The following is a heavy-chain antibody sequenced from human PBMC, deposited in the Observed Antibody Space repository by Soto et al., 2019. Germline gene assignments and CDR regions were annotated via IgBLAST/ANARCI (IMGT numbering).Heavy chain of an antibody. D-gene: IGHD2-2*01. CDR3: TCATWSAETFEI. Sequence: QVHLGQSGAEVKKPGSSVKVSCKASGGTFNTYTLIWVRQAPGQGLEWMGRIIPFLSITNSAQNFQDRVTNTADKSTSTASPELTSRRTDDTAVYYCTCATWSAETFEIWGPGTRVTCSS. CDR1: GGTFNTYT. J-gene: IGHJ3*02. V-gene: IGHV1-69*02. CDR2: IIPFLSIT.